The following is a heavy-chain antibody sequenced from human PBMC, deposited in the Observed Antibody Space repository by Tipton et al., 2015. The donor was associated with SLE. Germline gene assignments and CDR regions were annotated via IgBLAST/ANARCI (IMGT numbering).Heavy chain of an antibody. Sequence: TLSLTCTVSGGSISTYYWSWIRQPPGKGLEWIGDVHYTGSTNYNPSIKSRVSISVDTSKNQFSLKLSSVTAADTAVYYCARGGGLRCFNWLSLGQGLDVWGQGTPVTVSS. V-gene: IGHV4-59*01. J-gene: IGHJ6*02. D-gene: IGHD3-9*01. CDR1: GGSISTYY. CDR3: ARGGGLRCFNWLSLGQGLDV. CDR2: VHYTGST.